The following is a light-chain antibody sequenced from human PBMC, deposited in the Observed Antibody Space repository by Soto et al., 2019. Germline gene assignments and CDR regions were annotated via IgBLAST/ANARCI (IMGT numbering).Light chain of an antibody. V-gene: IGLV2-23*01. CDR2: EGS. CDR3: SSFAGPVWV. CDR1: KNDIGSYRF. Sequence: QSVLTQPASVSGSPGESITISCIGTKNDIGSYRFVSWYQQHPGEAPKLMISEGSKRPSGTSNRFSGSKSGNTASLRISGLQAEDEADYYCSSFAGPVWVFGGGTKLTVL. J-gene: IGLJ3*02.